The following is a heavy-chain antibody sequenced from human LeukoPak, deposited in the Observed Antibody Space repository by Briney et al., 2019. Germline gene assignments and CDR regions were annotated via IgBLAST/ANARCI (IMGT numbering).Heavy chain of an antibody. CDR2: IIPILGIA. D-gene: IGHD2-21*02. V-gene: IGHV1-69*04. CDR3: ARDMGDCGGDCDFDY. J-gene: IGHJ4*02. Sequence: GASVKVSCKASGGTFSSYAISWVRQAPGQGLEWMGRIIPILGIANYAQKFQGRVTITADKSTSTAYMELSSLRSEDTAVYYCARDMGDCGGDCDFDYWGQGTLVTVSS. CDR1: GGTFSSYA.